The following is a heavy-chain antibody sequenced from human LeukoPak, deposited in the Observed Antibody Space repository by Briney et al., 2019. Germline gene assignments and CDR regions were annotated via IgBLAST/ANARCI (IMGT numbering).Heavy chain of an antibody. CDR3: ARVTGTWWADY. CDR1: GFTVSNYG. CDR2: ISSSGTTI. V-gene: IGHV3-48*02. J-gene: IGHJ4*02. Sequence: GGSLRLSCAASGFTVSNYGTNWVRQAPGEGLEWVSYISSSGTTIYYADSVKGRFTISRDNAKNSLHLQMNSLRDEDTAVYYCARVTGTWWADYWGQGTLVTVSS. D-gene: IGHD2-8*02.